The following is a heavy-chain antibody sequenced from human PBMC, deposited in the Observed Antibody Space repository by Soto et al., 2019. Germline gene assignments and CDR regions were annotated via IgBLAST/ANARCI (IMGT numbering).Heavy chain of an antibody. V-gene: IGHV3-48*03. D-gene: IGHD6-13*01. CDR3: ARDASHSSQFDY. CDR2: ISSTGSTI. J-gene: IGHJ4*02. Sequence: GGSLRLSCAASGFTFSGYEMNWVRQAPGKGLEWVSYISSTGSTIYYADSVKGRFTISRDNAKNSLFLLMNSLRAEDTAVYYCARDASHSSQFDYWGQGTLVTVSS. CDR1: GFTFSGYE.